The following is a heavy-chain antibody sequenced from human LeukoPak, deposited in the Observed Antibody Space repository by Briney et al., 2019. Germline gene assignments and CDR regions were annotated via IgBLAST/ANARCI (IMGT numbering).Heavy chain of an antibody. CDR2: IYPGDSDT. D-gene: IGHD4-17*01. Sequence: GESLKISCQGSGYSFTSYWIAWARQMPGKGLEWMGIIYPGDSDTRYSPSFQGQVSISADTSINTAYLQWNNLKASDTAMYYCARPSGAAVTTNYFDYWGQGTLVTVSS. CDR1: GYSFTSYW. CDR3: ARPSGAAVTTNYFDY. V-gene: IGHV5-51*01. J-gene: IGHJ4*02.